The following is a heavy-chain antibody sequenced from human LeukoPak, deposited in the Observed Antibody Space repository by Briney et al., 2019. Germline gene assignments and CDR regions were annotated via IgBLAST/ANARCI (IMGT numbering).Heavy chain of an antibody. V-gene: IGHV3-13*01. CDR2: IGVAGDT. D-gene: IGHD6-13*01. CDR1: GITLRLYD. Sequence: GGSLRLSCAASGITLRLYDMPWVRRVTGRGLEWVSSIGVAGDTHYAGSVRGRFTISRENAKNSLYFQMNSLRAGDTAVYYCARGTVGLYSSSWYYFDYWGQGTLVTVSS. CDR3: ARGTVGLYSSSWYYFDY. J-gene: IGHJ4*02.